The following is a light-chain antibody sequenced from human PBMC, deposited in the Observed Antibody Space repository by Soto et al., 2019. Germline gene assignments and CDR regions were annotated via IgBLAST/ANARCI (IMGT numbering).Light chain of an antibody. Sequence: EIVLTQSPGTLSSSPGERATLSCRASQSVSSSYLAWYQQKPGQAPRLLIYGASSRATGIPDRFSGSGSGTDFTLTISRLEPEDFAVYYCQQYGGSPRTFGQGTKVDIK. V-gene: IGKV3-20*01. CDR2: GAS. J-gene: IGKJ1*01. CDR3: QQYGGSPRT. CDR1: QSVSSSY.